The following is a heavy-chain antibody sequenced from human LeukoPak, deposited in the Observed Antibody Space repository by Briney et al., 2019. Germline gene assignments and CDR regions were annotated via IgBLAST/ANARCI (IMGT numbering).Heavy chain of an antibody. D-gene: IGHD3-10*01. J-gene: IGHJ6*02. CDR1: GFTFGSHA. CDR3: AKSVSSSGGDYYYGMDV. V-gene: IGHV3-23*01. Sequence: GGSLRLSCAASGFTFGSHAMSWVRQAPGKGLEWFSVISGSGGSTYYADSVKGRFTISRDNFQNTLYLQMNSLRGEDTAVYYCAKSVSSSGGDYYYGMDVWGQGTTVTVSS. CDR2: ISGSGGST.